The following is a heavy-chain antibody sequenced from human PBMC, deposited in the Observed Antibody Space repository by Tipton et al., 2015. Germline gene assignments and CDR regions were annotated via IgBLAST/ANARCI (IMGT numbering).Heavy chain of an antibody. V-gene: IGHV4-4*02. D-gene: IGHD1-26*01. CDR2: IYHSANT. J-gene: IGHJ4*02. Sequence: TLSLTCAVSGGSITSVNWWTWVRQSPGKGLEWIGEIYHSANTNYNPSLQSRISMSVDTSKAQFSLSLSSVTAADTAIYYCARNSMVGDEGLDSWGQGRLVTVSS. CDR3: ARNSMVGDEGLDS. CDR1: GGSITSVNW.